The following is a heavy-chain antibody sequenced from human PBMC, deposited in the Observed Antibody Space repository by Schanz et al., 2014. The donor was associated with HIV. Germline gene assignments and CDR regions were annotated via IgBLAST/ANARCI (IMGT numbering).Heavy chain of an antibody. CDR3: ATAAVTDYSDN. Sequence: EVQLVESGGGLVQPGGSLRLSCAASGFTFDDYAMHWVRQAPGKGLEWVSGISWNSGAIGYADSVKGRFTISRDNAKNSLYLQMNSLRAEDTAVYYCATAAVTDYSDNWGQGTLVTVSS. CDR1: GFTFDDYA. V-gene: IGHV3-9*01. CDR2: ISWNSGAI. D-gene: IGHD4-17*01. J-gene: IGHJ4*02.